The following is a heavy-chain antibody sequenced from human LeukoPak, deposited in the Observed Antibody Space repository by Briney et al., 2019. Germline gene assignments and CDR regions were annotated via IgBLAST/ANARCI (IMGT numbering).Heavy chain of an antibody. CDR1: GFTFSSYW. CDR2: IHPDGHEQ. D-gene: IGHD6-13*01. Sequence: GGSLRLSCAASGFTFSSYWMTWVRQAPGKGLEWVANIHPDGHEQYYAAAVRGRFTITRDSAKKALYLQMNSLRLEDTAVYYCASERPSSSWYDYWGQGTLVTVSS. V-gene: IGHV3-7*01. J-gene: IGHJ4*02. CDR3: ASERPSSSWYDY.